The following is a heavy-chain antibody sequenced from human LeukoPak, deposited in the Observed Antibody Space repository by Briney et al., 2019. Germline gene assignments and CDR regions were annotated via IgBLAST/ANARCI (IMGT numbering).Heavy chain of an antibody. CDR1: GGSISSYY. CDR2: IYYSGST. D-gene: IGHD3-22*01. CDR3: ARQPYYYDSSGYSG. V-gene: IGHV4-59*08. Sequence: NPSETLSLTCSVSGGSISSYYWSWIRQPPGKGLEWIGYIYYSGSTNYNPSLKSRVAISVDTSKNQFSLKLRSVTAADTAVYYCARQPYYYDSSGYSGWGQGTLVTVSS. J-gene: IGHJ4*02.